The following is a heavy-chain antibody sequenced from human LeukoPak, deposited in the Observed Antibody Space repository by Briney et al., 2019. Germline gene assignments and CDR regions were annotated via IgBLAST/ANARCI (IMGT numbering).Heavy chain of an antibody. CDR3: TRDLSAGMAAAGIVDY. J-gene: IGHJ4*02. CDR2: IYSGGST. Sequence: PGGSLRLSCAVSGFSFSNYAMSWVRQAPGKGLEWVSIIYSGGSTSYADSVKGRFTISRDSSKNTVYLQMNSLRAEDTAVYYCTRDLSAGMAAAGIVDYWGQGTLVTVSS. D-gene: IGHD6-13*01. CDR1: GFSFSNYA. V-gene: IGHV3-66*01.